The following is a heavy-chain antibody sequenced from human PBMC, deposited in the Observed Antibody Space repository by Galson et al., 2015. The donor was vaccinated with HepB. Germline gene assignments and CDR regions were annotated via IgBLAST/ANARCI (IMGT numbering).Heavy chain of an antibody. J-gene: IGHJ4*02. CDR2: INHSGST. CDR1: GGSISSYY. CDR3: AREWCSSTSCYTSLPRGVFDY. Sequence: TLSLTCTVSGGSISSYYWSWLRQPPGKGLEWIGEINHSGSTNYIPSLKSRVTISVDTSKNQFSLKRSSVTAADTAVYSCAREWCSSTSCYTSLPRGVFDYWRQGTLVTVSS. D-gene: IGHD2-2*02. V-gene: IGHV4-34*01.